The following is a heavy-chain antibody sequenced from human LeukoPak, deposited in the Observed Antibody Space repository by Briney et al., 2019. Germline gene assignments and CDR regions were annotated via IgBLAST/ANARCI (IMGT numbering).Heavy chain of an antibody. CDR2: INPNSGGT. CDR3: ARDGVSRYFDWLDYYYYMDV. V-gene: IGHV1-2*02. J-gene: IGHJ6*03. Sequence: ASVKVSCKASGYTFTGYYMHWVRQAPGQGLEWMGWINPNSGGTNYAQKFQGRVTMTRDTSISTAYMELSRLRSDDTAVYYCARDGVSRYFDWLDYYYYMDVWGKGTTVTVSS. D-gene: IGHD3-9*01. CDR1: GYTFTGYY.